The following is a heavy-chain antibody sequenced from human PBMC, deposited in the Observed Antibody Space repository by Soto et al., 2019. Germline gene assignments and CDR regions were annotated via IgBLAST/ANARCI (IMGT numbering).Heavy chain of an antibody. V-gene: IGHV4-61*01. J-gene: IGHJ4*02. CDR2: IYYSGST. Sequence: QVQLQESGPGLVKPSETLSLTCTVSGGSVSSGSYYWSWIRQPPGKGLEWIGYIYYSGSTNYNPSLKSRVTISVDTSKNQFSLKLSSVTAADTAVYYCARIINWNRLLDYWGQGTLVTVSS. CDR1: GGSVSSGSYY. CDR3: ARIINWNRLLDY. D-gene: IGHD1-20*01.